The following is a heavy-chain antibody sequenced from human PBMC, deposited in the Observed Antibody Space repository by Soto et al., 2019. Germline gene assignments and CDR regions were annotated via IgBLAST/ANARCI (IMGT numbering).Heavy chain of an antibody. J-gene: IGHJ6*02. Sequence: PEETLSLTCTVSGGSLSSSYWSWIRQPPGKGLEWIGYIYYSGSTNYNPSLKSRVTISVDTSKNQFSLKLSSVTAADTAVYYCARTGGLRYFDWLSRDYYYGKDVWGQGTTVTVSS. V-gene: IGHV4-59*08. CDR3: ARTGGLRYFDWLSRDYYYGKDV. CDR1: GGSLSSSY. CDR2: IYYSGST. D-gene: IGHD3-9*01.